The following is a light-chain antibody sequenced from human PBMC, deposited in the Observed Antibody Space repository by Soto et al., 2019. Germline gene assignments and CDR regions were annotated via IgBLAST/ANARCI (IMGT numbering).Light chain of an antibody. J-gene: IGKJ1*01. Sequence: EIVLTQSPATLSLSPGERATLSCRASQSVSSSYLAWYQQKPGQAPRLLIYRASSRATGIPDRVSGSGSGTDFTLTISRPEPEDFAVYYCHQYGSYWTFGQGTKVEIK. CDR2: RAS. CDR1: QSVSSSY. V-gene: IGKV3-20*01. CDR3: HQYGSYWT.